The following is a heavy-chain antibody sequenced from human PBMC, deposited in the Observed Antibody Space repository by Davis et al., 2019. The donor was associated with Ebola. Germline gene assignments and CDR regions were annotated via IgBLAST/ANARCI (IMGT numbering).Heavy chain of an antibody. J-gene: IGHJ6*02. CDR2: IKQDGSEK. V-gene: IGHV3-7*01. Sequence: GGSLRLSCAASGFTFSSYWMSWVRQAPGKGLEWVANIKQDGSEKYYVDSVKGRFTISRDNAKNSLYLQMNSLRAEDTAVYYCARETFSSSSSLFYYYYGMDVWGQGTTVTVSS. CDR1: GFTFSSYW. CDR3: ARETFSSSSSLFYYYYGMDV. D-gene: IGHD6-6*01.